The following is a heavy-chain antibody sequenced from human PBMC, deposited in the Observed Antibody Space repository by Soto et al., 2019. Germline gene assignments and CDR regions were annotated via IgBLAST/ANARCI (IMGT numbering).Heavy chain of an antibody. J-gene: IGHJ4*02. D-gene: IGHD2-2*01. CDR3: ARHEASLGSTY. V-gene: IGHV5-51*01. CDR1: GYAFTSYW. CDR2: INPGDSDI. Sequence: PGESLKISCKGSGYAFTSYWIGWVRQMPGKGLEWMGIINPGDSDIRYIPSFQGQVTISADKSITTAYLQWSSLKASDTAMYYCARHEASLGSTYWGQGTLVTVSS.